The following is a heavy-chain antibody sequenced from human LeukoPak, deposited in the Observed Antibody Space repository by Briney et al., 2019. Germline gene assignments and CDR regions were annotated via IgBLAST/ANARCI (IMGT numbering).Heavy chain of an antibody. J-gene: IGHJ4*02. V-gene: IGHV3-30-3*01. CDR3: ARDLNAVAGNLPIDY. CDR1: GFTFSSYA. Sequence: GGSLRLSCAASGFTFSSYAMHWVRQAPGKGLEWVAVISYDGSNKYYADSVKGRFTISRDNSKNTLYLQMNSLRAEDTAVYYCARDLNAVAGNLPIDYWGQGTLVTVSS. CDR2: ISYDGSNK. D-gene: IGHD6-19*01.